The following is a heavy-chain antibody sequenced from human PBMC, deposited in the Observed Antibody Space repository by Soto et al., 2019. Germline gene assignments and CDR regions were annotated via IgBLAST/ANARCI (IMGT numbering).Heavy chain of an antibody. D-gene: IGHD6-6*01. CDR1: GGTFSSYA. J-gene: IGHJ6*02. CDR2: IIPIFGTA. Sequence: QVQLVQSGAEVKKPGSSVKVSCKASGGTFSSYAISWVRQAPGQGLEWMGGIIPIFGTANYAQKFRGRVTITADESTSTAYMELSSLRSEDTAVYYCARGQDQLVRDYYGMDVWGQGTTVTVSS. CDR3: ARGQDQLVRDYYGMDV. V-gene: IGHV1-69*01.